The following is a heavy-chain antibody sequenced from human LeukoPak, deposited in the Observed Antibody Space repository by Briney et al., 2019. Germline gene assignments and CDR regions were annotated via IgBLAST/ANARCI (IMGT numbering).Heavy chain of an antibody. V-gene: IGHV4-61*01. D-gene: IGHD1-1*01. CDR2: IYYSGST. Sequence: SETLSLTCTVSGYSISSGYYWGWIRQPPGKGLEWIGYIYYSGSTNYNPSLKSRVTISVDTSKNQFSLKLSSVTAADTAVYYCARSWNDIPRVRFDPWGQGTLVTVSS. CDR1: GYSISSGYY. CDR3: ARSWNDIPRVRFDP. J-gene: IGHJ5*02.